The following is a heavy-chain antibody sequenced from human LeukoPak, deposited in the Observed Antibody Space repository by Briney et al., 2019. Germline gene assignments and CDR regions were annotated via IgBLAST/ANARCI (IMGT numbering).Heavy chain of an antibody. CDR1: GFTFSNYV. CDR2: ISGSDGTT. J-gene: IGHJ4*02. V-gene: IGHV3-23*01. D-gene: IGHD3-3*01. Sequence: GGSLRLSCAASGFTFSNYVMSWVRQAPGKGLEWVSSISGSDGTTFYADSVKGRFTISRDNSKNTQYLQMNSLRSEDTAVYYCAKVRLSYDFWSGYEAPFDSWGQGTLVTVSS. CDR3: AKVRLSYDFWSGYEAPFDS.